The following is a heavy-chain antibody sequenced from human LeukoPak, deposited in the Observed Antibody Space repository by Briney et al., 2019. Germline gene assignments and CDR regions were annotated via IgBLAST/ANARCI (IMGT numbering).Heavy chain of an antibody. Sequence: ASVKVSCKASGYTFTGYYMHWVRQAPGQGLEWMGWISPNSGGTNYAQKFQGRVTMTRDTSISAAQMELSRLRSDDTAVYYCAREYYYDSSGYYSHHLDYWGQGTLVTVSS. CDR3: AREYYYDSSGYYSHHLDY. CDR1: GYTFTGYY. CDR2: ISPNSGGT. V-gene: IGHV1-2*02. D-gene: IGHD3-22*01. J-gene: IGHJ4*02.